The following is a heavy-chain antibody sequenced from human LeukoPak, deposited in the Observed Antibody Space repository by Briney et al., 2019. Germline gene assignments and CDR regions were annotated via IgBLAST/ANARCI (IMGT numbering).Heavy chain of an antibody. CDR2: ISYDGSNK. Sequence: PGGSLRLSCAASGFTFSSYAMHWVRQAPGKGLEWVAVISYDGSNKYYADSVKGRFTISRDNSKNTLYLQMNSLRAEDTAVYYCARDTPITGTYGDYYYYGMDVWGQGTTVTVSS. J-gene: IGHJ6*02. V-gene: IGHV3-30*04. CDR3: ARDTPITGTYGDYYYYGMDV. D-gene: IGHD1-20*01. CDR1: GFTFSSYA.